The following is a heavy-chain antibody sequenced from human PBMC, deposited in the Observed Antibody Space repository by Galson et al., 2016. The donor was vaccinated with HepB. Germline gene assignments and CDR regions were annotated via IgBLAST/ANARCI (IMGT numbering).Heavy chain of an antibody. CDR2: ISYDASKT. CDR1: GFSFSSYG. V-gene: IGHV3-30*18. D-gene: IGHD3-22*01. Sequence: SLRLSCAASGFSFSSYGMHWVRQAPGKGLEWVALISYDASKTYYADSVKGRFTISRDNSKNTLYLQMNNLRPEDRAVYYCAKVDRIITSYYNYAMDVWGQGTTVTVSS. CDR3: AKVDRIITSYYNYAMDV. J-gene: IGHJ6*02.